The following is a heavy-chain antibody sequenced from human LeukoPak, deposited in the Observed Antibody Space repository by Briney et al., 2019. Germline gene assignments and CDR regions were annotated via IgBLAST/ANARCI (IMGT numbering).Heavy chain of an antibody. CDR2: IYYSGST. Sequence: SETLSLTCTVSGGSISSYYWSWIRQPPGKGLEWIGYIYYSGSTNYNPSLKSRVTISVDTSKNQFSLKLSSVTAADTAVYYCARAYYDFWSGPHAFDIWGQGTMVTVSS. J-gene: IGHJ3*02. CDR1: GGSISSYY. D-gene: IGHD3-3*01. V-gene: IGHV4-59*01. CDR3: ARAYYDFWSGPHAFDI.